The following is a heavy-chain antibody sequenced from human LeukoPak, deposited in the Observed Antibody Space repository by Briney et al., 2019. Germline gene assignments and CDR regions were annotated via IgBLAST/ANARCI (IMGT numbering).Heavy chain of an antibody. CDR1: GFTFGACE. CDR2: ISRSGSTR. V-gene: IGHV3-48*03. D-gene: IGHD3-10*01. CDR3: ARVATMVRVPLDALDI. Sequence: PGGSLRLSCAISGFTFGACELTWVRQAPGKGLEWVSYISRSGSTRYYADSVKGRFTISRDNAKNSLYLQMNSLRAEDTAVYYCARVATMVRVPLDALDIWGQGTMVSVSS. J-gene: IGHJ3*02.